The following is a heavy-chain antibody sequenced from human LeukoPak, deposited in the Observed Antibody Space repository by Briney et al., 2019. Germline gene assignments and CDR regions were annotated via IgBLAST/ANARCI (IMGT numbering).Heavy chain of an antibody. CDR2: INHSGST. Sequence: SETLSLTCAVYGGSFSGYYWSWIRQPPGKWLEWIGEINHSGSTNYNPSLKSRVTISVDTSKNQFSLKLSSVTAADTAVYYCARSLRGYSGLGVWGKGTTVTISS. V-gene: IGHV4-34*01. CDR1: GGSFSGYY. CDR3: ARSLRGYSGLGV. J-gene: IGHJ6*04. D-gene: IGHD5-12*01.